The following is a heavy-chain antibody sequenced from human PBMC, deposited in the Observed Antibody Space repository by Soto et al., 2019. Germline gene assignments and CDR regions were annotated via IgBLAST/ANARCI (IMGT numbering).Heavy chain of an antibody. Sequence: GSLRLSCAASGFTFSSYAMHWVRQAPGKGLEWVAVISYDGSNKYYADSVKGRFTISRDNSKNTLYLQMNSLRAEDTAVYYCGVVPAATFYYYYGMDVWGQGTTVTVSS. CDR2: ISYDGSNK. CDR3: GVVPAATFYYYYGMDV. D-gene: IGHD2-2*01. CDR1: GFTFSSYA. V-gene: IGHV3-30-3*01. J-gene: IGHJ6*02.